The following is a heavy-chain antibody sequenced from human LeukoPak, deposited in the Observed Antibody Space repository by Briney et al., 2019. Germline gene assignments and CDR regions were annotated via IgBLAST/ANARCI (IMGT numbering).Heavy chain of an antibody. CDR3: VRGNYNFDY. Sequence: SQTLSLTCAISGESVSSTGASWNWIRQSPSRGLEWLGRTYYTSQWYYEYALSVKSRIIVAPDTSKNQFSLQLNSVSPEDTAVYYCVRGNYNFDYWGQGSLVTVSS. J-gene: IGHJ4*02. CDR1: GESVSSTGAS. V-gene: IGHV6-1*01. CDR2: TYYTSQWYY. D-gene: IGHD5-24*01.